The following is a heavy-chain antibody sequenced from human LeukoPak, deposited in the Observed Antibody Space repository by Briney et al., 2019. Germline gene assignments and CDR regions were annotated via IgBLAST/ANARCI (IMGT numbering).Heavy chain of an antibody. Sequence: GGSLRLSCAASGFTFDDYGMSWVPQAPGKGLEWVSGINWNGGSTGYADSVKGRFTISRDNAKNSLYLQMNSLRAEDTALYYCAGGTHNWDDVGDTFDYRGQGNLVTVSS. J-gene: IGHJ4*02. CDR3: AGGTHNWDDVGDTFDY. CDR2: INWNGGST. D-gene: IGHD1-20*01. CDR1: GFTFDDYG. V-gene: IGHV3-20*04.